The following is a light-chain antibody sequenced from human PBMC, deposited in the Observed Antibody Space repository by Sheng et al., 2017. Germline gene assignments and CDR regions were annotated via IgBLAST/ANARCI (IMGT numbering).Light chain of an antibody. J-gene: IGKJ4*01. CDR2: DAS. Sequence: EIVLTQSPNILYLSPGERATLSCGASQSVSSSYLAWYQQKPGLAPRLLIYDASSRATGIPDRFSGSGSGTDFTLTISRLEPEDFAVYYCQQYNKWPLTFGGGTKVEIK. CDR1: QSVSSSY. CDR3: QQYNKWPLT. V-gene: IGKV3D-20*01.